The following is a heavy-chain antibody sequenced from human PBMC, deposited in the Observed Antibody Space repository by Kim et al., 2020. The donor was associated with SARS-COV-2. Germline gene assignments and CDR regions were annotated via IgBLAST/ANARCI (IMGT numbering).Heavy chain of an antibody. V-gene: IGHV3-9*01. CDR3: TRASPLTGSYPYYFAMDV. D-gene: IGHD1-26*01. CDR2: ISRDGGGI. CDR1: GFTFHDYA. Sequence: GGSLRHSCAASGFTFHDYAMNWVRQAPGKGLEWVSAISRDGGGIDYADSVKGRFTISRDNTRNSLYLQMESLSIGDTALYFCTRASPLTGSYPYYFAMDVWGQGATVTVSS. J-gene: IGHJ6*02.